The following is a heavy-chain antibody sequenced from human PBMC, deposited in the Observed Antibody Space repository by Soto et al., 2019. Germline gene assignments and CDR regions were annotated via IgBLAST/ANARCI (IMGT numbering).Heavy chain of an antibody. CDR1: GFTFSSYA. CDR2: ISGSGGST. J-gene: IGHJ5*02. V-gene: IGHV3-23*01. CDR3: AKGTHDIVLMVYARGGNWFDP. Sequence: VQLLESGGGLVQPGGSLRLSCAASGFTFSSYAMSWVRQAPGKGLEWVSAISGSGGSTYYADSVKGRFTISRDNSKNTLYLQMNSLRAEDTAVYYCAKGTHDIVLMVYARGGNWFDPWGQGTLVTVSS. D-gene: IGHD2-8*01.